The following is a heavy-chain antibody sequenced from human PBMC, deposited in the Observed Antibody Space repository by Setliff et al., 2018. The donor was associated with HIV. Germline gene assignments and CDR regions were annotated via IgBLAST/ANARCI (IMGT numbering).Heavy chain of an antibody. CDR2: IYYSGST. CDR1: GGSISSSSYY. D-gene: IGHD5-18*01. CDR3: ARHNTGYSYGYDYYYYYMDV. Sequence: ETLSLTCTVSGGSISSSSYYWGWIRQPPGKGLEWIGSIYYSGSTCYNPSLKSRVTISVDTSKNQFSLKLSSVTAADTAVYYCARHNTGYSYGYDYYYYYMDVWGKGTTVTVSS. J-gene: IGHJ6*03. V-gene: IGHV4-39*01.